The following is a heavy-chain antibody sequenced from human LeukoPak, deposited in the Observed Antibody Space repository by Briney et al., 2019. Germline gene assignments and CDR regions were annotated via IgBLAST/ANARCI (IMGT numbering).Heavy chain of an antibody. J-gene: IGHJ4*02. V-gene: IGHV3-23*01. CDR2: ISGSGGST. CDR1: GFTFSSYA. Sequence: GGSLRLSCAASGFTFSSYAMSWVRQAPGKGLEWVSAISGSGGSTYYADSVKGRFTISRDNSKNTLYLQMNSLRAEDTAVYYCAKLREYYDSSGTTDWGQGTLVTVSS. D-gene: IGHD3-22*01. CDR3: AKLREYYDSSGTTD.